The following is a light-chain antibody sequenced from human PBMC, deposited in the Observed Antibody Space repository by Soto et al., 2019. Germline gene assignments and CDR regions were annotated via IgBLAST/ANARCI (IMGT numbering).Light chain of an antibody. J-gene: IGKJ1*01. V-gene: IGKV3-15*01. Sequence: DTVMTQSPATLSVSPGGRATLSCRASQSISDTLAWYQQKPGQAPRLLIHGASTRATGFPARFSGSGSGTDFTLTISSLQSEDFAVYYCQQYNNWPWTFGQGTKVDIK. CDR2: GAS. CDR3: QQYNNWPWT. CDR1: QSISDT.